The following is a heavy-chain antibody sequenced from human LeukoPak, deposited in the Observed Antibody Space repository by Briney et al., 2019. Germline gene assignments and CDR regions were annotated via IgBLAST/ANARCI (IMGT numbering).Heavy chain of an antibody. CDR1: GFTFSSYA. J-gene: IGHJ4*02. CDR2: ISGSGGTT. V-gene: IGHV3-23*01. Sequence: PGGSLRLSFAASGFTFSSYAMSWVRQAPGKGLKGVSAISGSGGTTHYADSVKGRFTISRDNSKNTLSLQMNSLRAEDTAVYYCAKDGYYESSGYSYFDYWGQGTLVTVSS. D-gene: IGHD3-22*01. CDR3: AKDGYYESSGYSYFDY.